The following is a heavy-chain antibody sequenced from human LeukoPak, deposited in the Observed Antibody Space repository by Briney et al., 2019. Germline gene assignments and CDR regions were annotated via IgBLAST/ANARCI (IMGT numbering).Heavy chain of an antibody. CDR1: GFTFSSYG. CDR2: ISSDANNE. V-gene: IGHV3-30*18. J-gene: IGHJ4*02. Sequence: GGSLRLSCAATGFTFSSYGMHWVRQAPGKGLEWVAVISSDANNEYYADSVKGRFTISRDNSKNTLYLQMNSLRAEDTAVYYCAKGSRSIAVDNLCDYWGQGTLVTVSS. D-gene: IGHD6-6*01. CDR3: AKGSRSIAVDNLCDY.